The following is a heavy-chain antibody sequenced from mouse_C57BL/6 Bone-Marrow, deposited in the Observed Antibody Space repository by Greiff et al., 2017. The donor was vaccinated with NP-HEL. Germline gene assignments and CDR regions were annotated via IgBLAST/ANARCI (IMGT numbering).Heavy chain of an antibody. CDR1: GYTFTGYW. D-gene: IGHD2-4*01. V-gene: IGHV1-9*01. CDR3: ASHYDSLARDY. Sequence: QVQLQQSGAELMKPGASVKLSCKATGYTFTGYWLEWVKQRPGHGLEWIGEILPGSGSTNYNEKFKGKATLTAATSSKTAYMQLISLTTEDSAIYYCASHYDSLARDYWGQGTSVTVSS. CDR2: ILPGSGST. J-gene: IGHJ4*01.